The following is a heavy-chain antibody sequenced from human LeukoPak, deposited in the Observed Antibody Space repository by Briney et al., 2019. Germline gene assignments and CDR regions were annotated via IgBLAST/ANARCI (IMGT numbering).Heavy chain of an antibody. V-gene: IGHV3-23*01. CDR3: ASDGAGVAGSYDLV. CDR2: LSGSVKNT. D-gene: IGHD3-16*01. CDR1: GFSLDDYD. J-gene: IGHJ4*02. Sequence: RGGSLRLSCAASGFSLDDYDVSWARQAPGEGLQWVSTLSGSVKNTRYADSVKGRFTISRHTSNNTLYLRMSSLSAEDTAVYCCASDGAGVAGSYDLVRGQGRLVTVSS.